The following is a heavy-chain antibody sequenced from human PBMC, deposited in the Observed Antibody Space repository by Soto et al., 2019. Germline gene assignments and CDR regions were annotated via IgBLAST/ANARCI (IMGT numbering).Heavy chain of an antibody. CDR1: GSTFSSYA. J-gene: IGHJ6*02. Sequence: QVQLVQSGAEVQKPGSSVKVSCKASGSTFSSYAISWVRQAPGQGREWMGGIIPIFGTANYAQKFQGRVTITADESTSTAYMELSSLRSEDTAVYYCVTSCHTSYYYGMDVWGQWTTVTVSS. V-gene: IGHV1-69*12. CDR2: IIPIFGTA. CDR3: VTSCHTSYYYGMDV. D-gene: IGHD2-2*01.